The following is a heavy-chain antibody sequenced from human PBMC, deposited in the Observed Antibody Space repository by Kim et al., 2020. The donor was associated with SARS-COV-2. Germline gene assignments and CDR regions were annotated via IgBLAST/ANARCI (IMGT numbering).Heavy chain of an antibody. CDR3: ARGGDNGNWKYYIDF. D-gene: IGHD1-20*01. Sequence: SETLSLTCTVSSASISGSVYSWNWLRQRPEKGLEWIGNIFQTGSPDYNPSLKSRLTISVDTAKNQFSLKLNPVTAADTAVYFCARGGDNGNWKYYIDFWG. V-gene: IGHV4-31*03. CDR2: IFQTGSP. CDR1: SASISGSVYS. J-gene: IGHJ6*03.